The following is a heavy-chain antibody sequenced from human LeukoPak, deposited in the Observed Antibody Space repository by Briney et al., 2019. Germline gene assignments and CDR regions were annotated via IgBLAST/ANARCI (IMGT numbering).Heavy chain of an antibody. V-gene: IGHV4-4*07. CDR3: ARPVAGRYFQH. D-gene: IGHD6-19*01. J-gene: IGHJ1*01. Sequence: PSETLSLTCIVSGDSITNYYWTWIRQPAGKGLEWIGRIYVSGSTNYNPSLKSRVTISVDTSKNQFSLKLSSVTAADTAVYYCARPVAGRYFQHWGQGTLVTVSS. CDR1: GDSITNYY. CDR2: IYVSGST.